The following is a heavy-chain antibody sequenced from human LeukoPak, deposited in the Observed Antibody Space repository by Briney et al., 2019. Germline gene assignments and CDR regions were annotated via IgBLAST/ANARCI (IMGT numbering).Heavy chain of an antibody. V-gene: IGHV1-69*13. Sequence: ASVKVSCKASGYTFTSYYMHWVRQAPGQGLEWMGGIIPIFGTANYAQKFQGRVTITADESTSTAYMELSSLRSEDTAVYYCARGPRPLYYFDYWGQGTLVTVSS. CDR3: ARGPRPLYYFDY. J-gene: IGHJ4*02. CDR1: GYTFTSYY. CDR2: IIPIFGTA.